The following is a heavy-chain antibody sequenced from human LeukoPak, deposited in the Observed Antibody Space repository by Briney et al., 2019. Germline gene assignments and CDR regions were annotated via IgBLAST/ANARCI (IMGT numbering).Heavy chain of an antibody. Sequence: SETLSLTCTVSGGSISSYYWSWIRQPPGKGLEWIGYIYYSGSTNYNPSLKSRVTISVDTSKNQFSLKLSSVTAADTAVYYCARETLDPLNAFDIWGQGTMVTVSS. CDR3: ARETLDPLNAFDI. CDR2: IYYSGST. D-gene: IGHD3/OR15-3a*01. J-gene: IGHJ3*02. CDR1: GGSISSYY. V-gene: IGHV4-59*01.